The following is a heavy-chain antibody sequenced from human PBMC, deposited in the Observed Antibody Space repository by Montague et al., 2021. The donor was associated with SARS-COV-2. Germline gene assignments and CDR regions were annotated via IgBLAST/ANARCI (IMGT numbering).Heavy chain of an antibody. Sequence: SETLSLTCTVSNGSISGHYWTWIRQSSGRGLEWLAYIHYRGTTDCNPSLKSRLTLSVDTSKNQFSLTLTSLTAADTAIYYCARLGGSGSYLAFDYWGKGTLVTVSS. D-gene: IGHD3-10*01. V-gene: IGHV4-59*08. J-gene: IGHJ4*02. CDR2: IHYRGTT. CDR3: ARLGGSGSYLAFDY. CDR1: NGSISGHY.